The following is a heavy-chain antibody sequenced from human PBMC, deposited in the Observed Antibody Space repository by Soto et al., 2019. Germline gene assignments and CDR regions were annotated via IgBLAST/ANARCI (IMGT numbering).Heavy chain of an antibody. V-gene: IGHV1-2*04. J-gene: IGHJ6*03. CDR3: ARGRVVTPDSYYSSMDV. CDR2: INPNSGGT. D-gene: IGHD2-15*01. CDR1: GYTFTGYY. Sequence: ASVKVSCKASGYTFTGYYMHWVRQAPGQGLEWMGWINPNSGGTNYAQKFQGWVTMTRDTSISTAYMELSRLRSDDTAVYYCARGRVVTPDSYYSSMDVWSKGTRVTV.